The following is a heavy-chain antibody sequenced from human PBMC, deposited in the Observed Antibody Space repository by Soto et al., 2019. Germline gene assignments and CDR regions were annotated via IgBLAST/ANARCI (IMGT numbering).Heavy chain of an antibody. CDR3: ARVKNYYDSSGYLGY. V-gene: IGHV3-33*01. D-gene: IGHD3-22*01. Sequence: QVQLVESGGGVVQPGRSLRLSCAASGFTFSSYGMHWVRQAPGKGLEWVAVIWYDGSNKYYADSVKGRFTISRDNSKNTLYLKMNSLRAEDTAVYYCARVKNYYDSSGYLGYWGQGTLVTVSS. CDR1: GFTFSSYG. J-gene: IGHJ4*02. CDR2: IWYDGSNK.